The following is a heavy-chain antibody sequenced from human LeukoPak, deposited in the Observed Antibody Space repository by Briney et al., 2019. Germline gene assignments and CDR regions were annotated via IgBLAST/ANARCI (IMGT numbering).Heavy chain of an antibody. CDR2: ISGSGGST. CDR3: AKDHFDFWSDYYRSGGPDY. V-gene: IGHV3-23*01. J-gene: IGHJ4*02. D-gene: IGHD3-3*01. CDR1: GFTFSSYG. Sequence: PGGSLRLSCAASGFTFSSYGMSWVRQAPGKGLEWVSAISGSGGSTYYADSVKGRFTISRDNSKNTLYLQMNSLRAEDTAVYYCAKDHFDFWSDYYRSGGPDYWGQGTLVTVSS.